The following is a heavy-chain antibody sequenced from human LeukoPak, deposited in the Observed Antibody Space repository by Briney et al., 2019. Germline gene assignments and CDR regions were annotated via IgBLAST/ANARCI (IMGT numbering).Heavy chain of an antibody. V-gene: IGHV3-7*01. D-gene: IGHD1-26*01. J-gene: IGHJ4*02. CDR3: ARDLKNGSYYFDY. Sequence: GGSLRLSCAASGFTFSSYWMSWVRQAPGKGLEWVANIKQDGSEKYYVDSVKGRFTISRDNAKNSLYLQMNSPRAEDTAVYYCARDLKNGSYYFDYWGQGTLVTVSS. CDR1: GFTFSSYW. CDR2: IKQDGSEK.